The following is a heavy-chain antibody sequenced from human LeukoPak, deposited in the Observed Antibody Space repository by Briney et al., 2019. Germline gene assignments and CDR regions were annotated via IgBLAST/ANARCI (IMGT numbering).Heavy chain of an antibody. V-gene: IGHV3-7*03. CDR2: INHNGNEN. D-gene: IGHD3-16*01. CDR3: ARGGGLDV. J-gene: IGHJ6*02. Sequence: GGSLRLSCAASGFTFSSYWMNWARQAPGKGLEWVASINHNGNENYYVDSVKGRFTISRDNAKHSLYLQMSNLRAEDTAVYFCARGGGLDVWGQGATVTVSS. CDR1: GFTFSSYW.